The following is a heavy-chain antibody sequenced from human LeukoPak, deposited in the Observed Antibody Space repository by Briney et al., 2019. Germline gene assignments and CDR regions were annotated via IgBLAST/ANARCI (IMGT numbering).Heavy chain of an antibody. D-gene: IGHD2-15*01. J-gene: IGHJ5*02. Sequence: GASVKVSCKASGYTFSNYGISWVRQAPGQGLEWMGWISGDNGNTNYPRKLQGRVTMTTDTSTSTAYMELRSLRSDDTAVYYCARIPYCSGGSCYFRPNNWFDPWGQGTLVTVSS. V-gene: IGHV1-18*01. CDR3: ARIPYCSGGSCYFRPNNWFDP. CDR1: GYTFSNYG. CDR2: ISGDNGNT.